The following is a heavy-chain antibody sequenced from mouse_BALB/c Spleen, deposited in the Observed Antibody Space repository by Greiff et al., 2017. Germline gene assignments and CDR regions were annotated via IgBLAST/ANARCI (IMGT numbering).Heavy chain of an antibody. CDR1: GYTFTSYY. Sequence: QVQLQQSGPELVKPGASVKMSCKASGYTFTSYYIHWVKQRPGQGLEWIGWIYPGDGSTKYNEKFKGKTTLTADKSSSTAYMLLSSLTSEDSAIYFCARPYTTGGAWFAYWGQGTLVTVSA. CDR3: ARPYTTGGAWFAY. J-gene: IGHJ3*01. V-gene: IGHV1S56*01. CDR2: IYPGDGST. D-gene: IGHD1-1*01.